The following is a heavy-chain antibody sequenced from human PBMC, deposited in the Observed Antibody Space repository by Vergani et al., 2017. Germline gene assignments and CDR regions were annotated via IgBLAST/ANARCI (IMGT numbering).Heavy chain of an antibody. V-gene: IGHV4-31*11. Sequence: QVQLQESGPGVVKPSQTLSLTCAVSGGSISSGDHCWTWIRQRPGKGLEWIGYIFYSGTTYDNPSLRSRLTISVDTSQNQFSLKLRSVTAADTAVYYCARVETQVPDTSHFYYMDVWGKGTTVVVSS. J-gene: IGHJ6*03. D-gene: IGHD5-18*01. CDR1: GGSISSGDHC. CDR3: ARVETQVPDTSHFYYMDV. CDR2: IFYSGTT.